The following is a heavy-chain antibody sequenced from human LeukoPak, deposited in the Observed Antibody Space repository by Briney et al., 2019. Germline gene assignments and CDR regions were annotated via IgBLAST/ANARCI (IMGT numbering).Heavy chain of an antibody. D-gene: IGHD3-22*01. V-gene: IGHV3-23*01. CDR1: GFTFSSYA. CDR2: ISGSGGST. J-gene: IGHJ5*02. Sequence: PGGSLRLSCAASGFTFSSYAMSWVRQAPGKGLEWVSAISGSGGSTYYADSVKGRFTISRDNAKNSLYLQMNSLRAEDTAVYYCARGRSYYDSSGYIIGWFDPWGQGTLVTVSS. CDR3: ARGRSYYDSSGYIIGWFDP.